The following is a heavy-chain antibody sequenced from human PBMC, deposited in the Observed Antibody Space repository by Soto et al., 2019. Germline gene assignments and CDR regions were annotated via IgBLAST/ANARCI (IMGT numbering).Heavy chain of an antibody. CDR2: IYYSGST. V-gene: IGHV4-31*03. Sequence: SETLSLTCTVSAGSIRSVGYYWSWILQHGGKGIEWIGYIYYSGSTYYNPSLKSRVTISVDTSKNQFSLKLSSVTAADTAAYYCARRALDPSGHYYPYNWFDSWGQGNQVTVSS. D-gene: IGHD3-22*01. J-gene: IGHJ5*01. CDR1: AGSIRSVGYY. CDR3: ARRALDPSGHYYPYNWFDS.